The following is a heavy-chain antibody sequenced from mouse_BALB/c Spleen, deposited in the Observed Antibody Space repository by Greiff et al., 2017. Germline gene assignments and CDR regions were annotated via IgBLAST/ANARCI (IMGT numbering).Heavy chain of an antibody. CDR2: IDPANGNT. CDR3: ARGATVAFDY. D-gene: IGHD1-1*01. V-gene: IGHV14-3*02. J-gene: IGHJ2*01. Sequence: EVQLVESGAELVKPGASVKLSCTASGFNIKDTYMHWVKQRPEQGLEWIGRIDPANGNTKYDPKFQGKATITADTSSNTAYLQLSSLTSEDTAVYYCARGATVAFDYWGQGTTLTVSS. CDR1: GFNIKDTY.